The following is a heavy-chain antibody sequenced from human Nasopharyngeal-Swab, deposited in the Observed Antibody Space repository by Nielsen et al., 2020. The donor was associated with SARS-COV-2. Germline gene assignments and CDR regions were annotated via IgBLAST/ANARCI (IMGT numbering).Heavy chain of an antibody. CDR2: VFNSGST. D-gene: IGHD3/OR15-3a*01. Sequence: SETLSLTCTVSGGSMNSYYWYWIRQPPGKGLEWIGYVFNSGSTEYSPSLKRRTTISVDTSNNPFSLKLSSVTAADTAVYFCARVQVDDDFWTGYHFDHWGQGTLVTVSS. CDR1: GGSMNSYY. CDR3: ARVQVDDDFWTGYHFDH. J-gene: IGHJ4*02. V-gene: IGHV4-59*01.